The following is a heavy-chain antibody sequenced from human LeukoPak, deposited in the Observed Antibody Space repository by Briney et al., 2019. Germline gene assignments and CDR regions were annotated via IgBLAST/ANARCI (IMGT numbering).Heavy chain of an antibody. J-gene: IGHJ2*01. CDR2: ISYSGST. D-gene: IGHD1-26*01. V-gene: IGHV4-59*01. CDR3: ATDGNFDL. CDR1: GVSISTYS. Sequence: SETLSLTCTVSGVSISTYSWSWIRQPPGKGLEWIGYISYSGSTSYNPSLRSRVTISVDTSKNQFSLKLSSETAADTAVYYCATDGNFDLWGRGTLVTVSS.